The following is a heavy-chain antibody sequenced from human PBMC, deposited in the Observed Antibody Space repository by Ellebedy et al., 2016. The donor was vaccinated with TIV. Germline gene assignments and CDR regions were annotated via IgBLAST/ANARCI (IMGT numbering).Heavy chain of an antibody. CDR1: GDTFTNFD. D-gene: IGHD5-18*01. CDR2: MNPHGNT. CDR3: ARYISGSGFHH. J-gene: IGHJ4*02. V-gene: IGHV1-8*02. Sequence: ASVKVSXKASGDTFTNFDINWVRRAAGQGLEWMGWMNPHGNTGYAQKFLGRVTLSRDTSISTAYMELSSLRSEDTAVYYCARYISGSGFHHWGQGTLVTVSS.